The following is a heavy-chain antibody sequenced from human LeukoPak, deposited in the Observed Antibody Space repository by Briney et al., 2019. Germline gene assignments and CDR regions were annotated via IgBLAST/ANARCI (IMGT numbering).Heavy chain of an antibody. CDR3: AREASDY. J-gene: IGHJ4*02. CDR1: GFTFSSYA. CDR2: ISSNGGST. V-gene: IGHV3-64*01. Sequence: PGGSLRLSCAASGFTFSSYAMHWVRQAPGKGLEYVSAISSNGGSTYYANSVKGRLTISRDNSKNTLYLQMGSLRAEDMAVYYCAREASDYWGQGTLVTVSS.